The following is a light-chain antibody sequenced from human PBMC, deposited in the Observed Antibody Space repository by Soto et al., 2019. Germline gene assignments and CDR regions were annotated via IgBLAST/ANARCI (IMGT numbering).Light chain of an antibody. CDR3: SSFAGNNNLV. Sequence: QSALTQPPSASGSPGQSVTISCTGTSSDVGGYNYVSWYQQHPGKAPKPMISEVSKRPSGVPDRFSGSKSGNTASLTVCGLQAEDEADYYCSSFAGNNNLVFGGGTKLTVL. V-gene: IGLV2-8*01. CDR1: SSDVGGYNY. CDR2: EVS. J-gene: IGLJ2*01.